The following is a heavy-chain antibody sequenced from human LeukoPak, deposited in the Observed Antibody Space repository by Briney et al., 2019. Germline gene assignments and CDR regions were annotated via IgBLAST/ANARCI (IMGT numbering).Heavy chain of an antibody. CDR2: IYHTGDT. V-gene: IGHV4-38-2*01. Sequence: SETLSLTCAVSGVSISSSFYWDWIRQPPGKGLEWIGNIYHTGDTYDNPSLKSRVTISLDTSRNQFSLILRSVTAADTAVYYCARGVEPLAANTLAYWGQGTLVTVSS. D-gene: IGHD1-14*01. CDR3: ARGVEPLAANTLAY. CDR1: GVSISSSFY. J-gene: IGHJ4*02.